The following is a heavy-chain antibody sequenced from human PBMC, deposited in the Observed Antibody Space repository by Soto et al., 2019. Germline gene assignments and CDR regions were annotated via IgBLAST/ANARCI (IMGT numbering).Heavy chain of an antibody. CDR2: INGDASSA. CDR1: GFSIRDYW. V-gene: IGHV3-74*01. Sequence: GGSLRLSCEASGFSIRDYWMHWVRQAPGEGLVWVSCINGDASSATYADSVKGRFTISRDDARNTVYLQMTSLRAEDTAVYFCARDRSYAMEVWGQGTRVTVSS. CDR3: ARDRSYAMEV. J-gene: IGHJ6*02.